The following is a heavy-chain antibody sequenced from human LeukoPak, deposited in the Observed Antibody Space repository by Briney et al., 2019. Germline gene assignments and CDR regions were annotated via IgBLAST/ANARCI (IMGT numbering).Heavy chain of an antibody. CDR3: ARGRSRPSGFDP. D-gene: IGHD6-6*01. J-gene: IGHJ5*02. CDR1: GGSFSGYN. V-gene: IGHV4-34*01. CDR2: INHSGST. Sequence: SSETLSLTCAVYGGSFSGYNWSWIRQPPGKGLEWIGEINHSGSTNYNPSLKSRVTISVDTSKNQFSLKLSSVTAADTAVYYCARGRSRPSGFDPWGQGTLVTVSS.